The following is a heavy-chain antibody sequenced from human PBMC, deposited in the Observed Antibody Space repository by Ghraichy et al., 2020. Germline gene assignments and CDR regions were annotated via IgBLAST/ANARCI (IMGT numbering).Heavy chain of an antibody. J-gene: IGHJ6*02. CDR1: GFTFTSSA. Sequence: SVKVSCKASGFTFTSSAMQWVRQARGQRLEWIGWIVVGSGNTNYAQKFQERVTITRDMSTSTAYMELSSLRSEDTAVYYCAALYYDFWSGYYAYYGMDVWGQGTTVTVSS. D-gene: IGHD3-3*01. CDR3: AALYYDFWSGYYAYYGMDV. V-gene: IGHV1-58*02. CDR2: IVVGSGNT.